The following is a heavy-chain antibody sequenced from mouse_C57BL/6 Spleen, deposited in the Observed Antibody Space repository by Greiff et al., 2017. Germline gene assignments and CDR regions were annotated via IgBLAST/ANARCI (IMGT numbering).Heavy chain of an antibody. CDR2: IYPGDGDT. Sequence: QVQLQQSGAELVKPGASVKISCKASGYAFSSYWMNWVKQRPGKGLEWIGQIYPGDGDTNYNGKFKGKATLTADKSSSTAYMQLSSLTSEDSAVYFCARRGMVDYYAMDYWGQGTSVTVSS. CDR1: GYAFSSYW. D-gene: IGHD1-1*02. V-gene: IGHV1-80*01. CDR3: ARRGMVDYYAMDY. J-gene: IGHJ4*01.